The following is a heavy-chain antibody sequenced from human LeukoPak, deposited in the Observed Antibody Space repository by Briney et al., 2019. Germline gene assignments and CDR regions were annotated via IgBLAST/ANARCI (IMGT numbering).Heavy chain of an antibody. CDR2: INPTSGGT. Sequence: ASVKVSCKASGYTFIGYYLHWVRQAPGQGLERMGWINPTSGGTNYAQKFQDRVTMTRDTSINTAYMELSRLTSDDTAVYYCARLVGLSTTASYWGQGTLVIVSS. V-gene: IGHV1-2*02. CDR1: GYTFIGYY. J-gene: IGHJ4*02. D-gene: IGHD5/OR15-5a*01. CDR3: ARLVGLSTTASY.